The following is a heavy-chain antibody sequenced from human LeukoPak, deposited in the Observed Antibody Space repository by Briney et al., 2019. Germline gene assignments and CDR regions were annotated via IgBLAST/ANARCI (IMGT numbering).Heavy chain of an antibody. CDR3: ARQSGSGWYYFDY. J-gene: IGHJ4*02. V-gene: IGHV4-4*09. CDR1: GGSISSY. D-gene: IGHD6-19*01. CDR2: IYTSGST. Sequence: SETLSLTCTVSGGSISSYWSWIRQPPGKGLEWIGYIYTSGSTDYNPSLKSRVTISVDTSKNQFSLKLSSVTAADTAVYYCARQSGSGWYYFDYWGQGTLVTVSS.